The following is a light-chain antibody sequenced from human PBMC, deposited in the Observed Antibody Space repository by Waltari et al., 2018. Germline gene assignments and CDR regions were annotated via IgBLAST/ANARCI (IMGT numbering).Light chain of an antibody. CDR1: RRDFGGYKL. Sequence: QSGLNPPAPVSGSPGRSITLSWPGNRRDFGGYKLVSRYQQHPGKAPKLFIYEANKRPSGVSNRFSGSKSGNTAFLTISGLQAEDECDYYCCSFAGITTVIFGAGTKLTVL. CDR3: CSFAGITTVI. J-gene: IGLJ2*01. V-gene: IGLV2-23*01. CDR2: EAN.